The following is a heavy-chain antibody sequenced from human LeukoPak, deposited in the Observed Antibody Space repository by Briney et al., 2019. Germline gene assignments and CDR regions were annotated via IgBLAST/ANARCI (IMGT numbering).Heavy chain of an antibody. Sequence: ASVKVSCKASGYTFTSYGISWVRQAPGQGLEWMGGIIPIFGTANYAQKFQGRVTITADESTSTAYMELSSLRSEDTAVYYCARENGGNFDYWGQGTLVTVSS. CDR2: IIPIFGTA. V-gene: IGHV1-69*13. J-gene: IGHJ4*02. CDR1: GYTFTSYG. D-gene: IGHD4-23*01. CDR3: ARENGGNFDY.